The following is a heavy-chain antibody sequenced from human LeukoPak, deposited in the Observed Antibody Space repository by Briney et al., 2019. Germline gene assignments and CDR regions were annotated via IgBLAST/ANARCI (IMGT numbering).Heavy chain of an antibody. Sequence: GRSLRLSCAASGFTFSDYGIRWVRLAPGKGLEWVGVTSPDGSNKFYEDSVKGRFTVSRDNSKNTLYLQMNSLRAEDTAVYYCLVTTRSRGFDYWGQGTLVTVSS. V-gene: IGHV3-30*06. J-gene: IGHJ4*02. D-gene: IGHD1/OR15-1a*01. CDR2: TSPDGSNK. CDR3: LVTTRSRGFDY. CDR1: GFTFSDYG.